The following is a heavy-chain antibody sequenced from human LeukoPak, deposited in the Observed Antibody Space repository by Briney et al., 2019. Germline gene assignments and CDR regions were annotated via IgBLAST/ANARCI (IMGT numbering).Heavy chain of an antibody. CDR2: IYYTGST. CDR1: GYSISSSDW. CDR3: ARDGRSSWTRWFDP. Sequence: SETLSLTCTVSGYSISSSDWWAWIRQSPGKGLEWIGYIYYTGSTYYNPSLKSRATMSVDTSKNQFSLKLSSMTAVDTAVYYCARDGRSSWTRWFDPWGQGTLVTVSS. D-gene: IGHD6-13*01. V-gene: IGHV4-28*03. J-gene: IGHJ5*02.